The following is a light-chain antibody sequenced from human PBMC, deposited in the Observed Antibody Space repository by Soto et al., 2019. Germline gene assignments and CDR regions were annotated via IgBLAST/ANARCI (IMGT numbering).Light chain of an antibody. CDR3: CSYAHTSRV. J-gene: IGLJ3*02. CDR2: DVN. CDR1: NGDIGAYNY. Sequence: QSALTQPRSVSGSPGQSVTFSCTGTNGDIGAYNYVSWYQFHPGKAPKMIIYDVNKRPSGVPDRFSGSKSGNTASLTISWLQAEDEADYYCCSYAHTSRVFGGGTKVTVL. V-gene: IGLV2-11*01.